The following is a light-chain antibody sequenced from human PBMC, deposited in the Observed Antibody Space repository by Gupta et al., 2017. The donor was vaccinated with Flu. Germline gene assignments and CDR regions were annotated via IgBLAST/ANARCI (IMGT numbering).Light chain of an antibody. J-gene: IGKJ1*01. Sequence: TLSLSPGERATLSCRASQSVSNNYLAWYQQRPGQVPSLLIYGASNRATAIPDRFSGSGSGTDFTLTIDRLEPEDFAVYYCQQYVGSPPWTFGQGTKVEIK. CDR1: QSVSNNY. CDR2: GAS. V-gene: IGKV3-20*01. CDR3: QQYVGSPPWT.